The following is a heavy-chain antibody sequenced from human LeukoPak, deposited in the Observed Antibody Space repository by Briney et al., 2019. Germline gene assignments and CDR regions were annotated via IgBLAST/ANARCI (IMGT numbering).Heavy chain of an antibody. D-gene: IGHD1-7*01. CDR2: IYYSGST. CDR1: GGSISSYY. J-gene: IGHJ5*02. CDR3: ARVTGTTIGRWFDP. Sequence: PSETLSLTCTVSGGSISSYYWSWIRQPPGKGLEWIGSIYYSGSTYYNPSLKSRVTISVDTSKNQFSLKLSSVTAADTAVYYCARVTGTTIGRWFDPWGQGTLVTVSS. V-gene: IGHV4-59*05.